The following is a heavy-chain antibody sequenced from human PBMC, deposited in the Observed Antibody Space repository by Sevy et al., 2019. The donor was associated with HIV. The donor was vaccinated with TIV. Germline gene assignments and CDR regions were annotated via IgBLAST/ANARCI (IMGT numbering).Heavy chain of an antibody. V-gene: IGHV1-46*01. J-gene: IGHJ4*02. CDR3: AWVYYYDYSGPGY. Sequence: ASVKVSCKASGYTFTNYYIHWVRQAPGEGLEWMGVINPSGGSTSNAQKFQGRVAMTRETSTSTVYMGLRSLRSEDTAVYYCAWVYYYDYSGPGYWGQGTLVTVSS. CDR2: INPSGGST. CDR1: GYTFTNYY. D-gene: IGHD3-22*01.